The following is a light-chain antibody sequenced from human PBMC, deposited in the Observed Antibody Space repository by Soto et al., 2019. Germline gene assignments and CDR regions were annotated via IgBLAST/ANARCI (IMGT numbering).Light chain of an antibody. CDR1: QSLSNFF. J-gene: IGKJ5*01. Sequence: EIVLTHSAGVLAFSPGEGATLSCRPSQSLSNFFLAWYQQKPGQAPRLLIYGTSIRATGIPDRFSGSGSETDFTLTVNRLEPEDFAVYYCQQYESSPITFGQGTRLEIK. V-gene: IGKV3-20*01. CDR3: QQYESSPIT. CDR2: GTS.